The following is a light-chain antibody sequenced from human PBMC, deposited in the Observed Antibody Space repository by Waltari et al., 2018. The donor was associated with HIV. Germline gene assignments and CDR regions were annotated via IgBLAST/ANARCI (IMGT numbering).Light chain of an antibody. CDR1: SGINVGAYW. CDR2: YKSDTDK. J-gene: IGLJ2*01. Sequence: QAVLTQPPSLSASPGASASLTCTLRSGINVGAYWIFWYQQKPGSPPHFLLRYKSDTDKYQGSGVPSRFSGSKDASVNAGILFISGLQSEDEADYYCMIWHSDTVIIGGGTKLTVL. CDR3: MIWHSDTVI. V-gene: IGLV5-45*01.